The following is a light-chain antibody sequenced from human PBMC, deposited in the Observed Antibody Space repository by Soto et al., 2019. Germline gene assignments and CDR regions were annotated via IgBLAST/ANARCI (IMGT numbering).Light chain of an antibody. CDR2: DAS. CDR1: QDITNY. CDR3: KQFDNIPYT. V-gene: IGKV1-33*01. Sequence: DIQLTQSPSSLSASVGDRVTITCQASQDITNYLNWYRQKPGKAPELLIYDASNSETGVPSRFSGRGSGTDFTFTISSLQPEDIATYYCKQFDNIPYTFGQGTKLEIK. J-gene: IGKJ2*01.